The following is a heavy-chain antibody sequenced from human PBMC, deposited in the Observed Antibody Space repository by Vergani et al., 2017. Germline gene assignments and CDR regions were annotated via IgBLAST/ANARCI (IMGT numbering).Heavy chain of an antibody. J-gene: IGHJ6*02. D-gene: IGHD4-11*01. CDR2: IYTSGST. CDR3: ARRPRYSTKYGMDV. V-gene: IGHV4-59*10. Sequence: QVQLQQWGAGLLKPSETLSLTCTVSGGSISSYYWSWIRQPAGKGLEWIGRIYTSGSTNYNPSLKSRVTMSVDTSKNQFSLKLSSVTAADTAVYYCARRPRYSTKYGMDVWGQGTTVTVSS. CDR1: GGSISSYY.